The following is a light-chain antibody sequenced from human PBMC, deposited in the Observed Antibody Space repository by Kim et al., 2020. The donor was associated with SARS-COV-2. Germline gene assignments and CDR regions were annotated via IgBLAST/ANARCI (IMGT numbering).Light chain of an antibody. V-gene: IGKV2-30*01. J-gene: IGKJ1*01. CDR3: MQGTHWPWT. Sequence: EVVVTQSPLSLPVTLGQPASISCRSSLSLLYVDGHTYLNWFHQRPGQSPRRLIYDVSKRDSGVPDRFSAGGSGTDFTLKISRVEAEDVGVYYCMQGTHWPWTFGQGTKVDIK. CDR2: DVS. CDR1: LSLLYVDGHTY.